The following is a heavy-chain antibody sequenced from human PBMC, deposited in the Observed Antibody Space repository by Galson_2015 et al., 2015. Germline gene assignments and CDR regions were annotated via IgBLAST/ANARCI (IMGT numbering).Heavy chain of an antibody. CDR3: AKDLTRYCSGGSCDNFDY. J-gene: IGHJ4*02. D-gene: IGHD2-15*01. V-gene: IGHV3-30*18. CDR2: LSYDGSNK. Sequence: SLRLSCAASGFTFSNYGMHWVRQAPGKGLEWVAGLSYDGSNKYYADSVKGRFTISRDNSKNTLYLQMNSLRPEDTAVYYCAKDLTRYCSGGSCDNFDYWGQGTLVTVSS. CDR1: GFTFSNYG.